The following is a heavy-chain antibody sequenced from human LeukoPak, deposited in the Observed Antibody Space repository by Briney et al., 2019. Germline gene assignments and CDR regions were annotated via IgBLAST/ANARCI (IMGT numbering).Heavy chain of an antibody. J-gene: IGHJ4*02. CDR2: INPNSGGT. CDR1: GYTFTGYY. Sequence: GASVKVSCKASGYTFTGYYMHWVRQAPGQGLEWMGWINPNSGGTNYAQKFQGRVTMTRDTSISTAYMELSRLRSDDTAVYYCARGGRYNWNYVRYFDYWGQGTLVTVSS. V-gene: IGHV1-2*02. CDR3: ARGGRYNWNYVRYFDY. D-gene: IGHD1-7*01.